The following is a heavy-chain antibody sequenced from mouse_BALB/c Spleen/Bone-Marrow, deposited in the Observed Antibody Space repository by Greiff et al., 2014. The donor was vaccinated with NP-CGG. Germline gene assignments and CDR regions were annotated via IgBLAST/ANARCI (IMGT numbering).Heavy chain of an antibody. D-gene: IGHD2-10*02. J-gene: IGHJ4*01. CDR2: ISSGSSTI. Sequence: EVMLEESGGGLVQPGGSRKLSCAASGFTFSSFGMHWVRQAPEKGLEWVGYISSGSSTIYYADTVKGRFTISRDNPKNTLFLQMTSLRSEDTAMYYCARRVWYHAMDYWGQGTSVTVSS. CDR3: ARRVWYHAMDY. CDR1: GFTFSSFG. V-gene: IGHV5-17*02.